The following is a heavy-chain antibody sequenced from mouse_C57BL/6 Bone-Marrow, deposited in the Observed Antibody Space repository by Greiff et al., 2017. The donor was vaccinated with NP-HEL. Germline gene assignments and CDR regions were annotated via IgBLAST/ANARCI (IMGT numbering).Heavy chain of an antibody. D-gene: IGHD2-1*01. CDR1: GFTFSDYY. V-gene: IGHV5-12*01. Sequence: EVKLMESGGGLVQPGGSLKLSCAASGFTFSDYYMYWVRQTPEKRLEWVAYISNGGGSTYYLDTVKGRFTISRDNAKNTLYLQMSRLKSEDTAMYYCARRGFYYGNYGAMDYWGQGTSVTVSS. CDR2: ISNGGGST. J-gene: IGHJ4*01. CDR3: ARRGFYYGNYGAMDY.